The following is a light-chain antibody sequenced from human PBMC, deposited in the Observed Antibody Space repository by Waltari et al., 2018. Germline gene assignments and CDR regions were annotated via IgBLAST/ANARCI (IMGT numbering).Light chain of an antibody. Sequence: QSVLTQPPSASGTPGQRVTISCSGSSSNIGSNSVNWYQHLPGTAPKPLIYTNNPRPAGVPDLFSGSKSATSASLGISGLQSEDEADYYCAAWDDSLNGYVFGTGTKVTVL. CDR1: SSNIGSNS. CDR3: AAWDDSLNGYV. CDR2: TNN. V-gene: IGLV1-44*01. J-gene: IGLJ1*01.